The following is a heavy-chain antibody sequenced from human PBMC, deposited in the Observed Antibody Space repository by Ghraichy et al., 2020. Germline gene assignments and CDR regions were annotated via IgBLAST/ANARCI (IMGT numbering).Heavy chain of an antibody. CDR3: AADLGPSSSSGY. V-gene: IGHV1-58*01. CDR1: GFTFTSSA. D-gene: IGHD6-6*01. J-gene: IGHJ4*02. Sequence: SVKVSCKASGFTFTSSAVQWVRQARGQRLEWIGWIVVGSGNTNYAQKFQERVTITRDMSTSTAYMELSSLRSEDTAVYYCAADLGPSSSSGYWGQGTLVTVSS. CDR2: IVVGSGNT.